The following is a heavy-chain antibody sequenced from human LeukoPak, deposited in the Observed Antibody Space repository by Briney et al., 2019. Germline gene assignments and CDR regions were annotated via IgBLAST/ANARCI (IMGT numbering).Heavy chain of an antibody. D-gene: IGHD3-10*01. CDR1: GYTFTSFG. CDR2: ISAYNGNT. CDR3: ARTYGSGSPQPLDY. V-gene: IGHV1-18*01. Sequence: ASVKVSCKASGYTFTSFGISWVRQAPGQGLEWMGWISAYNGNTNYAQNLQGRVTMTTDTSTRTAYMELRSLRSDDTAVYYCARTYGSGSPQPLDYWGQGTLVTVSS. J-gene: IGHJ4*02.